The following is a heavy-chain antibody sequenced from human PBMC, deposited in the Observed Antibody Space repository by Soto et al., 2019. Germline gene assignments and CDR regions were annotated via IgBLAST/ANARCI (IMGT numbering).Heavy chain of an antibody. CDR1: GGSISNHY. Sequence: QVQLQESGPGLVKPSETLSLTCTVSGGSISNHYWSWIRQPPGNGLEWSGYIYYNGNTNYNPSLKSRVTMSVATSKNQLSLKLSSVTAADTAVYYCTRANWYSEYWGQGTLVTVSS. J-gene: IGHJ4*02. V-gene: IGHV4-59*11. CDR3: TRANWYSEY. CDR2: IYYNGNT. D-gene: IGHD7-27*01.